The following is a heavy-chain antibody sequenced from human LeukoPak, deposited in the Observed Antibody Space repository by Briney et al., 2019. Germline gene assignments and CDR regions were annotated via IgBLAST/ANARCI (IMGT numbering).Heavy chain of an antibody. Sequence: ASVKVSCKASGYTFTSYDINWGRQATGQGLEWMGWMNPNSGNTGYAQKFQGRVTMTRNTSISTAYMELSSLRSEDTAVYYCARAPVVPAASGHYYYYMDVWGKGTTVTVSS. CDR2: MNPNSGNT. CDR1: GYTFTSYD. J-gene: IGHJ6*03. V-gene: IGHV1-8*01. D-gene: IGHD2-2*01. CDR3: ARAPVVPAASGHYYYYMDV.